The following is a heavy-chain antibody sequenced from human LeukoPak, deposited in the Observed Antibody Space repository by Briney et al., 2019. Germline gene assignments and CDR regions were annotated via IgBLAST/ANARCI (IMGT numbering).Heavy chain of an antibody. Sequence: PGGSLRLSCAASGFTFSSYTMHWVRQAPGKGLEWVALILSDGSNEYYADSVKGRFTISRDNSESTLYLQMNSLRAEDTAEYFCARDRGYNSGHPFDSWGQGTLVTVSS. CDR1: GFTFSSYT. CDR3: ARDRGYNSGHPFDS. V-gene: IGHV3-33*08. D-gene: IGHD6-19*01. J-gene: IGHJ4*02. CDR2: ILSDGSNE.